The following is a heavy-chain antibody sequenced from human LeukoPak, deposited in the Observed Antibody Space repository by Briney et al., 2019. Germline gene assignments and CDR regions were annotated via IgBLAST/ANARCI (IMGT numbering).Heavy chain of an antibody. D-gene: IGHD5-12*01. J-gene: IGHJ4*02. Sequence: GASLRLSCAASGFTFSSYAMSWVRQAPGKGLEWVSAISGSGGSTYYADSVKGRFTISRDNSKNTLYLQMNSLRAEDTAVYYCAKVRYSGYDPPYYFDYWGQGTLVTVSS. CDR2: ISGSGGST. CDR3: AKVRYSGYDPPYYFDY. CDR1: GFTFSSYA. V-gene: IGHV3-23*01.